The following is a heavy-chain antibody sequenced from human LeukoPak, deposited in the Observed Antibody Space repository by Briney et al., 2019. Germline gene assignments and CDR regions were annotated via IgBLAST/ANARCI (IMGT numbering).Heavy chain of an antibody. J-gene: IGHJ5*02. Sequence: TQTLSLTCTVSGGSISSGGYYWSWIRQHPGKGLEWIGYIYYSGSTYYNPSLKSRVTISVDTSKNQFSLKLSSVTAADTPGYYCARGQWRAPPTSPWGQGTLVTVPS. D-gene: IGHD6-19*01. CDR2: IYYSGST. V-gene: IGHV4-31*03. CDR3: ARGQWRAPPTSP. CDR1: GGSISSGGYY.